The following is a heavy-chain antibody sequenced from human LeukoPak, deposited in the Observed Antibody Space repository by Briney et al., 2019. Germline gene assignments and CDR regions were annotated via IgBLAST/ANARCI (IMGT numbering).Heavy chain of an antibody. CDR1: GGSISSYY. CDR2: IYYSGTT. D-gene: IGHD2-8*02. CDR3: AGHHPRNTVDF. V-gene: IGHV4-59*08. Sequence: SETLSLACTVSGGSISSYYWNWIRQPPGKGLEWIGYIYYSGTTNYNPSLKSRVTISVDTSKNQFSLKLSSVTAADTAVYYCAGHHPRNTVDFWGQGTLVTVSS. J-gene: IGHJ4*02.